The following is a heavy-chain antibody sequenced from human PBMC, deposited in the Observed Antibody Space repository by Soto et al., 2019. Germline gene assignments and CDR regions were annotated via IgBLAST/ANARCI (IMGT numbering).Heavy chain of an antibody. CDR2: ISYDGSNK. J-gene: IGHJ4*02. V-gene: IGHV3-30*18. CDR1: GFTFSSYV. CDR3: AKFAYSGYD. D-gene: IGHD5-12*01. Sequence: GGSLRLSGAASGFTFSSYVMHWVRQAPGKGLEWVSVISYDGSNKYYADSVRGRFTISRDNSKNTVHLQMNSLRAEDTALYYCAKFAYSGYDWGQGTLVTVSS.